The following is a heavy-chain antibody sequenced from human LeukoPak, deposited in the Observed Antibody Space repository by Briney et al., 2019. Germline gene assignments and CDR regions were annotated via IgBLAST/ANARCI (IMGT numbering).Heavy chain of an antibody. CDR1: GYTFTGYY. CDR3: ARLHCSGGSCYLTHNWFDP. D-gene: IGHD2-15*01. CDR2: INPNSRGT. V-gene: IGHV1-2*02. J-gene: IGHJ5*02. Sequence: ASVKVSCKASGYTFTGYYMHWVRQAPGHRLAWMGWINPNSRGTNYAQKFQGRVTMTRDTSISTAYMELSRLRSDDTAVYYCARLHCSGGSCYLTHNWFDPWGQGTLVTVSS.